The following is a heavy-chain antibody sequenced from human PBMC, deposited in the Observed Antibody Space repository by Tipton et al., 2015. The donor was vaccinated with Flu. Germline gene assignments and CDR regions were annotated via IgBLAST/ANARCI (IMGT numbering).Heavy chain of an antibody. D-gene: IGHD2/OR15-2a*01. Sequence: LRLSCTVSGCSISSGGHYWGWIRRAPGRGLEWVGSIYYTGYPYYNSSLKSRLAMSIDTSKKQFSLRLSSVTAADTAFYYCAKVLFRLVDSWAQGTLVTVS. CDR1: GCSISSGGHY. V-gene: IGHV4-39*07. CDR2: IYYTGYP. CDR3: AKVLFRLVDS. J-gene: IGHJ5*01.